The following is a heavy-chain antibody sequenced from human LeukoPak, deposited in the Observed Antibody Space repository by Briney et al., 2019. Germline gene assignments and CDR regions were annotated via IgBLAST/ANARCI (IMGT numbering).Heavy chain of an antibody. CDR1: GYTFTSYY. CDR3: AKTDLFERHGRFDY. Sequence: ASVKVSCKASGYTFTSYYMHWVRQAPGQGLEWMGIINPSGGSTSYAQKFQGRITMTRDMSTSTVYMELSSLRSEDTAVYYCAKTDLFERHGRFDYWGQGTLVTVSS. D-gene: IGHD3-9*01. V-gene: IGHV1-46*01. J-gene: IGHJ4*02. CDR2: INPSGGST.